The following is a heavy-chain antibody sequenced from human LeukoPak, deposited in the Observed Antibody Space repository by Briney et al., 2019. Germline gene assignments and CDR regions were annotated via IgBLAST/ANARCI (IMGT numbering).Heavy chain of an antibody. Sequence: ESLKIYCKGSGYSFPTYWIAWVRQMPGKGQGWGGIIYPAESNIRYSPSFQGQDTISADKSISTASLQWSSLKASDTAMYYCVRPPSRGYSSSFEYWGQGTLVTVSS. CDR1: GYSFPTYW. CDR2: IYPAESNI. V-gene: IGHV5-51*01. D-gene: IGHD2-15*01. CDR3: VRPPSRGYSSSFEY. J-gene: IGHJ4*02.